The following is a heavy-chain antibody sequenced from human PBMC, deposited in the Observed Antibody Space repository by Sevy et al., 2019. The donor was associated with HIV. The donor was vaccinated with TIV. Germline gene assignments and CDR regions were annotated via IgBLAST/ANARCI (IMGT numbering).Heavy chain of an antibody. V-gene: IGHV3-11*01. CDR2: ISSNSDTI. Sequence: GGSLRLSCAASGFSISDYYMSWIRQAPGKGPQWISYISSNSDTIYYTDSVKGRFTISRDNAKNSLYLQMSSLRAEDTTIYYCARDHVKDGDLGDYYYYAMDVWGRGTTVTVSS. D-gene: IGHD4-17*01. CDR1: GFSISDYY. CDR3: ARDHVKDGDLGDYYYYAMDV. J-gene: IGHJ6*02.